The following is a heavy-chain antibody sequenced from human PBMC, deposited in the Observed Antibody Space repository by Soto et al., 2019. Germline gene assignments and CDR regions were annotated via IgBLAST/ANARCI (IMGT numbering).Heavy chain of an antibody. J-gene: IGHJ4*02. CDR2: ISGTGGST. D-gene: IGHD4-4*01. V-gene: IGHV3-23*01. CDR3: AIGSAYRYYDIEY. CDR1: GFTFTSYA. Sequence: PGWSLRLSCAASGFTFTSYAMTWVRQAPGKGLEWVSGISGTGGSTYYADSVKGRFTISRDKSKNTLYLHVNSLRAEDTAVYYCAIGSAYRYYDIEYWGQGNMV.